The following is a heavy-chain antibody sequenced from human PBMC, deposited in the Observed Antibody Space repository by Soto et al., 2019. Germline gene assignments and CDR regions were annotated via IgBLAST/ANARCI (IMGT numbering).Heavy chain of an antibody. CDR2: ISSSSSTI. CDR1: GFTFSSYS. D-gene: IGHD2-2*01. CDR3: ARANDGCSSTSCYFGSVWFDP. J-gene: IGHJ5*02. Sequence: PGGSLRLSCAASGFTFSSYSMNWVRQAPGKGLEWVSYISSSSSTIYYADSVKGRFTISRDNAKNSLYLQMNSLRAEDTAVYYCARANDGCSSTSCYFGSVWFDPWGQGTLVTVSS. V-gene: IGHV3-48*01.